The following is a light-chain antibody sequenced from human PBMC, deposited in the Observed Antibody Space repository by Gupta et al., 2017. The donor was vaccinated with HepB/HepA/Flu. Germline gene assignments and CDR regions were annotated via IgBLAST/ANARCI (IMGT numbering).Light chain of an antibody. J-gene: IGKJ2*02. CDR3: QQVNSYPRT. CDR2: AAS. CDR1: QGISSY. V-gene: IGKV1-9*01. Sequence: DIPLTQSPSFLSASVGDRVTITCRASQGISSYLAWYQQKPGKAPNLLIYAASTLQSGVPSRFSGSGSGTEFTLTISSLQPEDVATYYCQQVNSYPRTFGQGTKLEIK.